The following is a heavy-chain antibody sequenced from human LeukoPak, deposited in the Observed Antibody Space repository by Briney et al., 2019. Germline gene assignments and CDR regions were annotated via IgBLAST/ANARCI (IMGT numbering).Heavy chain of an antibody. CDR2: INPSGGST. V-gene: IGHV1-46*01. J-gene: IGHJ4*02. CDR1: GYTFTSYY. D-gene: IGHD2-8*01. CDR3: AGEMVDIVLMVYAIQQVGFDY. Sequence: ASVKVSCKASGYTFTSYYMHWVRQAPGQGLEWMGIINPSGGSTSYAQKFQGRVTMTRDTSTSTVYMELSSLRSEDTAVYYCAGEMVDIVLMVYAIQQVGFDYWGQGTLVTVSS.